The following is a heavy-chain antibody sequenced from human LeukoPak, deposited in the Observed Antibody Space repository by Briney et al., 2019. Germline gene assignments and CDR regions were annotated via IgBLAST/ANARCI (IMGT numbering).Heavy chain of an antibody. Sequence: ASVKVSCKASGYNFISYDINCVRQAPGQGLEGMGWISAYNGNTNYAQKLQGRVTMTTDTSTSTAYMELRSLRSDDTAVYYCAREKSRYKYGYNYWGQGTLVTVSS. J-gene: IGHJ4*02. CDR2: ISAYNGNT. CDR1: GYNFISYD. V-gene: IGHV1-18*01. CDR3: AREKSRYKYGYNY. D-gene: IGHD5-18*01.